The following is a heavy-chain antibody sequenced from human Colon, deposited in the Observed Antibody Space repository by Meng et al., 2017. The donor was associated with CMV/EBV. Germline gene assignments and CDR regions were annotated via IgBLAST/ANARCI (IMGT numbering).Heavy chain of an antibody. D-gene: IGHD6-13*01. J-gene: IGHJ6*02. CDR2: ISSGGSTI. V-gene: IGHV3-11*04. Sequence: LSLTCVASGFTFSDYYMSWIRQAPGKGLEWLSYISSGGSTIYYADSVKGRFTISRDNSKNTLYLQMNSLRAEDTAVYYCARGGQQLAHGMDVWGQGTTVTVSS. CDR1: GFTFSDYY. CDR3: ARGGQQLAHGMDV.